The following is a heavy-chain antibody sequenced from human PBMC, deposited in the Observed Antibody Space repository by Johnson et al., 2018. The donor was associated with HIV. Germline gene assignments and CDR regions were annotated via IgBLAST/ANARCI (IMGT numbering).Heavy chain of an antibody. CDR1: GFTFSNYA. Sequence: QVQLVESGGGVVQPGRSLRVSCAASGFTFSNYAMHWVRQAPGKGLEWVAVVSYDGSNKYNADSVKGRFTISRDNPKKTRYLQMNSVRADDTAVYYCARGGGYWEVIAFDIWGQGTMVTVSS. D-gene: IGHD1-26*01. CDR2: VSYDGSNK. CDR3: ARGGGYWEVIAFDI. V-gene: IGHV3-30-3*01. J-gene: IGHJ3*02.